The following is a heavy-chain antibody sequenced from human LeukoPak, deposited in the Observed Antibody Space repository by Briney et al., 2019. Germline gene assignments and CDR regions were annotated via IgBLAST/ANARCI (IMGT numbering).Heavy chain of an antibody. V-gene: IGHV3-48*01. CDR1: GFTFSNYS. CDR2: ISRSSSII. CDR3: ARAKRNGFDI. J-gene: IGHJ3*02. Sequence: PGGSLRLSCAASGFTFSNYSMNWVRQAPGKGLEWVSYISRSSSIIYYADSVKGRFTTSRDNAKNSLFLQMNSLRAEDTAVYYCARAKRNGFDIWGQGTMVTVSS.